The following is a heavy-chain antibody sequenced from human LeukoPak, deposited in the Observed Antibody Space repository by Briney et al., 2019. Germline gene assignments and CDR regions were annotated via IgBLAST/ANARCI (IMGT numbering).Heavy chain of an antibody. CDR2: FSGSGGST. J-gene: IGHJ4*02. CDR3: AKGLWFGEI. Sequence: GGSLRLSCAASGFSFSFYSMTWVRQAPGKGLEWVSTFSGSGGSTYNADSVKGRFTISRDNSKNTLYLQMNSLRAEDTAVYYCAKGLWFGEIWGQGTLVTVSS. V-gene: IGHV3-23*01. D-gene: IGHD3-10*01. CDR1: GFSFSFYS.